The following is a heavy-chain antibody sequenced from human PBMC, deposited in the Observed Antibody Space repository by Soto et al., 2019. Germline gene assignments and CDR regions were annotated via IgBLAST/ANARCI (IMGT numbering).Heavy chain of an antibody. V-gene: IGHV4-34*01. CDR3: ARVLGYCSSTSCRGPLK. CDR2: INHSGST. Sequence: QVQLQQWGAGLLKPSETLSLTCAVYGGSFSGYYWSWIRQPPGTGLECIGEINHSGSTNYNPSLQSRVTISVDTSKNQFSLKLSSVTAADTAVYYCARVLGYCSSTSCRGPLKWGQGTLVTVSS. D-gene: IGHD2-2*01. CDR1: GGSFSGYY. J-gene: IGHJ4*02.